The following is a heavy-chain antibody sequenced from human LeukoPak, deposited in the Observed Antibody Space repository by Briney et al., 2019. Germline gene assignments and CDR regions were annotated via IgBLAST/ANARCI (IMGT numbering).Heavy chain of an antibody. CDR3: ARFDSSDYFDAFDI. V-gene: IGHV4-59*08. CDR1: GGSISSYY. J-gene: IGHJ3*02. Sequence: TSETLSLTCTVSGGSISSYYWSWIRQPPGKGLECIGYIYYSGSSNYNPSLKSRVTISVGTSKNQFSLRLSSVTAADTAVYYCARFDSSDYFDAFDIWGQGTMVTVSS. CDR2: IYYSGSS. D-gene: IGHD3-22*01.